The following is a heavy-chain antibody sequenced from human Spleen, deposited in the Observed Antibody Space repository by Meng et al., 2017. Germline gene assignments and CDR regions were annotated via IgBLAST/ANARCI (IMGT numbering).Heavy chain of an antibody. CDR2: ISYDGSNK. V-gene: IGHV3-30*04. D-gene: IGHD3-22*01. J-gene: IGHJ3*02. CDR1: GFTFSSYA. Sequence: GGSLRLSCAASGFTFSSYAMHWVRQAPGKGLEWVAVISYDGSNKYYADSVKGRFTISRDNSKNTLYLQMNSLRAEDTAVYYCARGYYDSSGYMPGAFDIWGQGTMVTVS. CDR3: ARGYYDSSGYMPGAFDI.